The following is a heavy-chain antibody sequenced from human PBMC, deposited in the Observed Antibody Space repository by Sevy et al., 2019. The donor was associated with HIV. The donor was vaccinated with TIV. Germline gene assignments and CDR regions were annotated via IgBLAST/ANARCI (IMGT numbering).Heavy chain of an antibody. J-gene: IGHJ3*02. CDR1: GFTFSTNT. Sequence: GGSLRLSCAASGFTFSTNTMNWVRQAPGKGLEWVSSISSSSNYIYYADSVKGRFTISRDNAKNSLYLQMNGLRAEDTAVYYCARPYGSGSWEAFDIWGQGTMVTVSS. CDR2: ISSSSNYI. V-gene: IGHV3-21*01. D-gene: IGHD3-10*01. CDR3: ARPYGSGSWEAFDI.